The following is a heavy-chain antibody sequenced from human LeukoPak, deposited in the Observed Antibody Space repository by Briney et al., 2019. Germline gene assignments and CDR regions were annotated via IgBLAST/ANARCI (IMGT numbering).Heavy chain of an antibody. CDR3: ARDHAYVSVGEAGVFDY. J-gene: IGHJ4*02. CDR2: IHNSGTS. CDR1: DDSISDYY. Sequence: SETLSLTCTVSDDSISDYYRGWIRQPPGKGLEWIGYIHNSGTSTYNLSLKSRVTISVDTSKNQFSLKLSSVTAADTAVYYCARDHAYVSVGEAGVFDYWGQGTLVTVSS. D-gene: IGHD3-16*01. V-gene: IGHV4-59*12.